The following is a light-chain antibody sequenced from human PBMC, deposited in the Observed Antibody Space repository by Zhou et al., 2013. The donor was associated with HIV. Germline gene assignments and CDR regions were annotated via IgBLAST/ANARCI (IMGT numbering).Light chain of an antibody. J-gene: IGKJ5*01. CDR3: QQRISWPIT. CDR1: QSVSSSY. V-gene: IGKV3D-20*02. Sequence: EIVLTQSPGTLSLSPGERATLSCRASQSVSSSYLAWYQQKPGQAPRLLIYGASSRATGIPDRFSGSGSGTDFTLTISSLEPEDFAVYYCQQRISWPITFGQGTRLEIK. CDR2: GAS.